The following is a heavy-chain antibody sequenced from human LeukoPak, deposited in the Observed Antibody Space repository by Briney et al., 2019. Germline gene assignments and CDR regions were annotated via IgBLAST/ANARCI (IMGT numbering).Heavy chain of an antibody. V-gene: IGHV4-59*08. CDR2: IYYSGST. CDR3: ARTRSNYLDY. J-gene: IGHJ4*02. Sequence: PSETLSLTCTVSGGSISSYYWSWIRQPPGKGPEWIGYIYYSGSTNYNPSLKSRVTISVDTSKNQFSLKLSSVTAADTAVYYCARTRSNYLDYWGQGTLVTVSS. CDR1: GGSISSYY.